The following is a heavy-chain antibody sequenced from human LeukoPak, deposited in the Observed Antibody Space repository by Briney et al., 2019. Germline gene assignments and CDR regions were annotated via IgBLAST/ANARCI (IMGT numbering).Heavy chain of an antibody. CDR1: GYSFTTYW. Sequence: GESLKISCKGYGYSFTTYWIAWVRQMPGKGVEWMGIIYPGDSDTRYSPSFQGQVTISADKSMNTAYLQWSSLQASDTAVYYCARRDAYMEFFDYWGQGTLVTASS. V-gene: IGHV5-51*01. CDR3: ARRDAYMEFFDY. D-gene: IGHD5-24*01. CDR2: IYPGDSDT. J-gene: IGHJ4*02.